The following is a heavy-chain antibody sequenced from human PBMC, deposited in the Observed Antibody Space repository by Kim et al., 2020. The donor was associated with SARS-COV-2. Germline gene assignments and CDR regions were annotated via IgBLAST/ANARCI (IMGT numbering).Heavy chain of an antibody. D-gene: IGHD3-3*01. J-gene: IGHJ6*01. CDR1: RGSIATPYY. V-gene: IGHV4-39*01. CDR2: VFYNGTT. Sequence: SETLSLTCTVSRGSIATPYYWGWIRQSPGKGLEWVGTVFYNGTTNHNPSLRSRVTMSVDAATNQFSLRLSSVTAADTGVYFCARHQYDFWTGSCKGRYY. CDR3: ARHQYDFWTGSCKGRYY.